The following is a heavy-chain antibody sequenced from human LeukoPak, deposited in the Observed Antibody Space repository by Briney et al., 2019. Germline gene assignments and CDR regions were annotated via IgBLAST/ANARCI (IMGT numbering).Heavy chain of an antibody. CDR3: AEAAAGPSHFDY. J-gene: IGHJ4*02. V-gene: IGHV3-30-3*02. CDR1: GFTFSSYA. CDR2: ISYDGSNK. Sequence: GGSLRLSCAASGFTFSSYAMHWVRQAPGKGLEWVAVISYDGSNKYYADSVKGRFTIARDNSKNTLYLQMNSLRAEDTAVYYCAEAAAGPSHFDYWGQGTLVTVSS. D-gene: IGHD6-13*01.